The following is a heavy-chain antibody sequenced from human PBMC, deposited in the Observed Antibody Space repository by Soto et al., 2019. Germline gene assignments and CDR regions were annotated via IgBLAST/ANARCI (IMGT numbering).Heavy chain of an antibody. J-gene: IGHJ4*02. CDR2: IYYSGST. CDR3: ARDLLTGTGDY. Sequence: SETLSLTCTVSGGSISSYYWSWIRQPPGKGLEWIGYIYYSGSTNYNPSLKSRVTISVDTSKNQFSLKLSSVTAADTAVYYCARDLLTGTGDYWGQGTLVTVSS. D-gene: IGHD1-7*01. CDR1: GGSISSYY. V-gene: IGHV4-59*01.